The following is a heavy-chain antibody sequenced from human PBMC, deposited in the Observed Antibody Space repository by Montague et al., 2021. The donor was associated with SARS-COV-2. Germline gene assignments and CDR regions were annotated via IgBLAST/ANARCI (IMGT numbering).Heavy chain of an antibody. CDR3: AKVGWYNWNPYDTFDI. CDR1: GFTFSSYA. V-gene: IGHV3-23*01. CDR2: MSGSGDRT. Sequence: SLRLSCAASGFTFSSYAMNWVRQAPGKGLEWVSAMSGSGDRTYYADSVKGRFTISRDNSKNTLSLQMNSLRAEDTAVYYCAKVGWYNWNPYDTFDIWGQGIMVTVSS. D-gene: IGHD1-20*01. J-gene: IGHJ3*02.